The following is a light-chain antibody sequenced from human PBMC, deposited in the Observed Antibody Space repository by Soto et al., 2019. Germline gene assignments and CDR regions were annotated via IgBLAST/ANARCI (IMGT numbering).Light chain of an antibody. CDR2: EAS. Sequence: IVLTQSPATLSLSPGERATLSCRASQRVSSYLAWSQQKPGQAPRLLIYEASNRATGITARFSGSGSGTDVTLTISSLGPDDFAVYYCQQRSNWRITFGQGTRLEIK. CDR1: QRVSSY. CDR3: QQRSNWRIT. J-gene: IGKJ5*01. V-gene: IGKV3-11*01.